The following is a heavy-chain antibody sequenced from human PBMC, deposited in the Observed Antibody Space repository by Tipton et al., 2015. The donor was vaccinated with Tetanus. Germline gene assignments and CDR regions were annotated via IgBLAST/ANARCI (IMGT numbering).Heavy chain of an antibody. CDR3: ARGLIDDFLGSRIYFDS. CDR2: IFYSGNS. CDR1: GDSGSRHY. D-gene: IGHD2-8*01. Sequence: TLSLTCSVSGDSGSRHYWSWIRQPPGKAQEWIGDIFYSGNSISNPSFRSRVTMSVDTSRTLFSLTLIAVTAADTAVYFCARGLIDDFLGSRIYFDSWGPGTLVTVSS. V-gene: IGHV4-59*02. J-gene: IGHJ4*02.